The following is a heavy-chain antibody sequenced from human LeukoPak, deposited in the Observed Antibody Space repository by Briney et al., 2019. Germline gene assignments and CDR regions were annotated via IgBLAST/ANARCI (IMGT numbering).Heavy chain of an antibody. CDR2: IVVGSGTT. CDR3: AACSVASGWCHLDY. D-gene: IGHD6-19*01. CDR1: GFTFTSST. J-gene: IGHJ4*02. Sequence: SVKVSCKASGFTFTSSTMQWVRQARGQRPEFIGWIVVGSGTTNYAHKFQERATITRDMSTRTAYMELSSLTYEDTAVYYCAACSVASGWCHLDYWGQGTLVTVSS. V-gene: IGHV1-58*02.